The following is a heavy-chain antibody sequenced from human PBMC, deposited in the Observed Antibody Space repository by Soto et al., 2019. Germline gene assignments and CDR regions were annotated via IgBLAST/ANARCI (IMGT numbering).Heavy chain of an antibody. CDR3: ARGSPYSGYAW. J-gene: IGHJ4*02. V-gene: IGHV4-34*01. Sequence: QVQLQQWGAGLLKPSETLSLTCAVYGGSFSGYYWSWIRQPPGKGLEWIGEIYHSGSTNYNPSLKSRVTISVDTSKNQSSLKLSSVTAADTAVYYCARGSPYSGYAWWGQGTLVTVSS. CDR2: IYHSGST. CDR1: GGSFSGYY. D-gene: IGHD5-12*01.